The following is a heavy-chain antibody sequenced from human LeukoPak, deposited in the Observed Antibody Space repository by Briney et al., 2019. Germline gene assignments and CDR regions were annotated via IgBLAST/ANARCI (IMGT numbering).Heavy chain of an antibody. Sequence: ASVKVSCKASGYTFTSYDINWVRQATGQGLEWMGWMNPNSGNTGYAQKFQGRVTITRNTSISTAYMELSSLRSDDTAVYYCATRGELYSGSYPLDAFDIWGQGTMVTVSS. CDR1: GYTFTSYD. CDR3: ATRGELYSGSYPLDAFDI. CDR2: MNPNSGNT. V-gene: IGHV1-8*03. J-gene: IGHJ3*02. D-gene: IGHD1-26*01.